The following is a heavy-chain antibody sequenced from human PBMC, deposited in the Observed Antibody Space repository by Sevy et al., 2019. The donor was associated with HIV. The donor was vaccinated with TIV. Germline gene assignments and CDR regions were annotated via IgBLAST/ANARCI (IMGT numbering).Heavy chain of an antibody. J-gene: IGHJ4*02. V-gene: IGHV3-30*18. CDR2: ISYDGSNK. CDR1: GFTFSSYG. Sequence: GGSLRLSCAASGFTFSSYGMHWVRQAPGKGLEWVAVISYDGSNKYYADSVKGRFTISRDNSKNTLYLQMNSLRAEDTAVYYCAKDRDCYDSSGPLDYWGQRTLVTVSS. CDR3: AKDRDCYDSSGPLDY. D-gene: IGHD3-22*01.